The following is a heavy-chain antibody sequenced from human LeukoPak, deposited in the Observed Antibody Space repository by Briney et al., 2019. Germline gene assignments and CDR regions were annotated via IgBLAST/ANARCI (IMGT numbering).Heavy chain of an antibody. CDR1: GGSISSYY. CDR2: MYYSRST. J-gene: IGHJ4*02. D-gene: IGHD5-24*01. CDR3: ARENGYKYDY. V-gene: IGHV4-59*01. Sequence: SETLSLTCTVSGGSISSYYWSWIRQPPGKGLEWIGSMYYSRSTNYNPSLKSRVTISVDTSKNQFSLKLSSVTAADTAVYYCARENGYKYDYWGQGTPVTVSS.